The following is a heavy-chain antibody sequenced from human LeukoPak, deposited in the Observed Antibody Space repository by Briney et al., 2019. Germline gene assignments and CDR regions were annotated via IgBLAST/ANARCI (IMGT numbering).Heavy chain of an antibody. Sequence: GGSLRLSCSASGFSFSSYGMQWVRQAPGRGLEWVAVIWHDGSHQYYADSEKGRFTISRDNSRNTVYLQMDRLRVEDTAVYYCAGDATEYGDSHFDWWGQGTLVTVSS. J-gene: IGHJ4*02. CDR2: IWHDGSHQ. CDR1: GFSFSSYG. CDR3: AGDATEYGDSHFDW. V-gene: IGHV3-33*01. D-gene: IGHD4-17*01.